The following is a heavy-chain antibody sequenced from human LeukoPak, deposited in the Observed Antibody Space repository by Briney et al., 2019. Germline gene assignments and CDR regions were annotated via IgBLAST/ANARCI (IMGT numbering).Heavy chain of an antibody. Sequence: SQTLSLTCTVSGGSISSGSYYWSWIRQPAGKGLEWIGRIYTSGSTNYNPSLKSRVTISVDTSKNQFSLKPSSVTAADTAVYYCARAAVYYDSSGLDYWGQGTLVTVSS. CDR1: GGSISSGSYY. CDR2: IYTSGST. V-gene: IGHV4-61*02. D-gene: IGHD3-22*01. CDR3: ARAAVYYDSSGLDY. J-gene: IGHJ4*02.